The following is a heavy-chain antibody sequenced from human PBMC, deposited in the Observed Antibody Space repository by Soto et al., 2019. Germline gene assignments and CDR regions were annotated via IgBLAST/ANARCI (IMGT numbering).Heavy chain of an antibody. CDR3: ERDSMYCGYEHFDP. CDR2: IYHTGSP. CDR1: GGSISGGGYY. J-gene: IGHJ5*02. V-gene: IGHV4-31*03. D-gene: IGHD5-12*01. Sequence: NPSETLSLTCTVSGGSISGGGYYWSWIRQHPGKGLEWIGYIYHTGSPYYNPSLKSRVIISEVTSKNQFSLKLSSVTAADTAVYYCERDSMYCGYEHFDPWGQGTLVTVSS.